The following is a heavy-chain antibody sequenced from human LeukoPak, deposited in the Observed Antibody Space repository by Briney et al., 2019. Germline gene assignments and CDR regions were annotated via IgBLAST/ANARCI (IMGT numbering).Heavy chain of an antibody. V-gene: IGHV1-8*01. CDR1: GYTFTSYD. CDR2: MNPNSGNT. J-gene: IGHJ6*02. D-gene: IGHD5-18*01. Sequence: ASVKVSCKASGYTFTSYDINWVRQATGQGLEWMGWMNPNSGNTGYAQKFQGRVTMTRNTPISTAYMELSSLRSEDTAVYYCARELQLWSLYYYYGMDVWGQGTTVTVSS. CDR3: ARELQLWSLYYYYGMDV.